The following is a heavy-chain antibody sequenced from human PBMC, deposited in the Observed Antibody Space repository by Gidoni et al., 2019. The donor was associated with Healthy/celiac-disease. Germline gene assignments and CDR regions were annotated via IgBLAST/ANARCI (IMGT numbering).Heavy chain of an antibody. CDR2: ISGSGGST. CDR3: AKTPRGFLEWLLGFDY. Sequence: EVQLLESGGGLVQPGGSLRLACAASGFPFSSYAMSWVRQAPGKGLEWVSAISGSGGSTYYADSVKGRFTISRDNSKNTLYLQMNSLRAEDTAVYYCAKTPRGFLEWLLGFDYWGQGTLVTVSS. J-gene: IGHJ4*02. V-gene: IGHV3-23*01. D-gene: IGHD3-3*01. CDR1: GFPFSSYA.